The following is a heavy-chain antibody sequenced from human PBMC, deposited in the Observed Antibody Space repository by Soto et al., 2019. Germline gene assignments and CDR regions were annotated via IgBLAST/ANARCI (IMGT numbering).Heavy chain of an antibody. D-gene: IGHD6-13*01. Sequence: GGSLRLSCAASGFTFSSYGMHWVRQAPGKGLEWVAVISYDGSNKYYADSVKGRFTISRDNSKNTLYLQMNSLRPEDTAVYYCAKDLYSSRNDAFDIWGQGTMVTVSS. CDR2: ISYDGSNK. CDR3: AKDLYSSRNDAFDI. J-gene: IGHJ3*02. CDR1: GFTFSSYG. V-gene: IGHV3-30*18.